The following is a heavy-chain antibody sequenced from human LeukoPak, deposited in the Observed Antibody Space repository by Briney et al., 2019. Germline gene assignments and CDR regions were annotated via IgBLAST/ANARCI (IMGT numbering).Heavy chain of an antibody. J-gene: IGHJ6*03. CDR1: GGSISSHY. CDR2: IYYSGST. CDR3: ARVNSGYDLGELYYYYYMDV. Sequence: SETLSLTCTVSGGSISSHYWSWIRQPPGKGLEWIGYIYYSGSTNYNPSLKSRVTISVDTSKNQFSLKLSSVTAADTAVYYCARVNSGYDLGELYYYYYMDVWGKGTTVTVSS. V-gene: IGHV4-59*11. D-gene: IGHD5-12*01.